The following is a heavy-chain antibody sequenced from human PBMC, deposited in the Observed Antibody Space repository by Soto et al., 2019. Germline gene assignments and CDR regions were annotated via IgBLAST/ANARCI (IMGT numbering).Heavy chain of an antibody. D-gene: IGHD6-13*01. CDR3: AKDGLSDSPSAIDY. CDR1: GFTVSGMF. CDR2: IGGSGRKT. Sequence: PGGSLRLSCAASGFTVSGMFMSWVRQAPGKGLEWVAGIGGSGRKTYYADSVKGRFSISRDNSKNSLFLQMNSLSADDTAIYYCAKDGLSDSPSAIDYWGLGALVTVSS. J-gene: IGHJ4*02. V-gene: IGHV3-23*01.